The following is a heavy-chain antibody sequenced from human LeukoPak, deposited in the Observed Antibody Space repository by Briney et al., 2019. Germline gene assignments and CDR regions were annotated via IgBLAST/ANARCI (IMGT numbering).Heavy chain of an antibody. D-gene: IGHD2-15*01. CDR1: GFTFSSYW. Sequence: GGSLRLSCAASGFTFSSYWMSWVRQAPWKGLEWVANIKQNGSEKCYEDSVKGRFTISRDNAKNSLYLQMNSLRAEDTAVYYCARAPLGYCSGGSCYDLDYWGQGTLVTVSS. J-gene: IGHJ4*02. V-gene: IGHV3-7*01. CDR2: IKQNGSEK. CDR3: ARAPLGYCSGGSCYDLDY.